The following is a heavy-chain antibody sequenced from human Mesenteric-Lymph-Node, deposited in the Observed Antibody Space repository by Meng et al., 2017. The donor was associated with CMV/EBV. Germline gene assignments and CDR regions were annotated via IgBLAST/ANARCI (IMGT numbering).Heavy chain of an antibody. CDR3: AKGLQTFDY. J-gene: IGHJ4*02. CDR1: GFSFSAYG. D-gene: IGHD4-11*01. Sequence: GESLKISCAASGFSFSAYGMHWVRQAPGKGLEWVAFIRYDGSIKHYADSVKGRFTISRDNSKNTVYLQMNSLRAEGTAVYYCAKGLQTFDYWGQGTLVTVSS. CDR2: IRYDGSIK. V-gene: IGHV3-30*02.